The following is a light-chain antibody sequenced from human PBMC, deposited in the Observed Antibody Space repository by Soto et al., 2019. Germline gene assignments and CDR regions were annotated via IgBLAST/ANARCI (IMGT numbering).Light chain of an antibody. J-gene: IGLJ3*02. V-gene: IGLV4-60*03. Sequence: QSVLTQSSSASASLGSSVKLTCTLSSGHSGYIIAWHQQQPGKAPRYLIKLEGSGSYNRGSGVPDRFSGSISGADRYLTISDLQSEDEADYYCETWDSNIRVFGGGTQLTVL. CDR3: ETWDSNIRV. CDR2: LEGSGSY. CDR1: SGHSGYI.